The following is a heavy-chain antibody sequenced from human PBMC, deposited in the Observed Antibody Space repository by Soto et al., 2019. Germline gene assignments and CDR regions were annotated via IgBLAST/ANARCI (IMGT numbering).Heavy chain of an antibody. J-gene: IGHJ6*02. Sequence: QVQLQESGPGLVKPSETLSLTCSVSGGSITSHYCSWFRQPPGKGLEWIGYIHHSGSTSYNPSLKSRVTMSVATSKNHFSLKVNSVTAADTGLYYCARQGFGQLHGLVDVWGPGTTVTVSS. CDR3: ARQGFGQLHGLVDV. CDR1: GGSITSHY. CDR2: IHHSGST. D-gene: IGHD3-10*01. V-gene: IGHV4-59*08.